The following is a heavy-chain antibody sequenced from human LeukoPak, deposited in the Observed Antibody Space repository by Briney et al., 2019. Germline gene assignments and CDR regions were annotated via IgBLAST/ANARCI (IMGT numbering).Heavy chain of an antibody. V-gene: IGHV1-2*02. CDR2: INPNSGGT. CDR3: ARGSNYYDSSGYYSDY. D-gene: IGHD3-22*01. Sequence: GASVKVSCKDSGYTFTGYYMHWVRQAPGQGLEWMGWINPNSGGTNYAQKFQGRVTMTRDTSISTAYMELSRLRSDDTAVYYCARGSNYYDSSGYYSDYWGQGTLVTVSS. J-gene: IGHJ4*02. CDR1: GYTFTGYY.